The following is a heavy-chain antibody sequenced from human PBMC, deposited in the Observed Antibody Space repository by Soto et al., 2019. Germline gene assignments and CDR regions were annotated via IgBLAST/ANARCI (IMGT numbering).Heavy chain of an antibody. CDR1: GGSISSGGYY. CDR2: IYYSGST. Sequence: SETLSLTSTVSGGSISSGGYYWSWIRQHPGKGLEWIGYIYYSGSTYYNPSLKSRVTISVDTSKNQFSLKLSSVTAADTAVYYCAREGDYSNSLDYWGQGTLVTVSS. CDR3: AREGDYSNSLDY. D-gene: IGHD4-4*01. J-gene: IGHJ4*02. V-gene: IGHV4-31*03.